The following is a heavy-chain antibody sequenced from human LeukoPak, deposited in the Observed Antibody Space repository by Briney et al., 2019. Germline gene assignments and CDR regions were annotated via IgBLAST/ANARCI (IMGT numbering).Heavy chain of an antibody. CDR1: GYTFTNYG. Sequence: ASVKVSCKASGYTFTNYGIHWVRQAPGQGLEWMGWISAYNGNTNSAQKLQGRVTMTTDTSTSTAYMELRSLRSDDTAVYYCARGPLRLYSYDSSANYFCWFDPWGQGTLVTVSS. CDR3: ARGPLRLYSYDSSANYFCWFDP. D-gene: IGHD3-22*01. V-gene: IGHV1-18*01. J-gene: IGHJ5*02. CDR2: ISAYNGNT.